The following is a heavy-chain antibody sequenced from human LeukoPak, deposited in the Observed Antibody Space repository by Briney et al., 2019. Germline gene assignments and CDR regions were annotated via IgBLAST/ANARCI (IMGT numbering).Heavy chain of an antibody. V-gene: IGHV1-69*13. Sequence: SVKVSCKASGGTFSSYAISWVRQAPGQGLEWMGGIIRIFGTANYAQKFQGRVTITADESTSTAYIELRSLRAEDTAVYYCASSYDYVWGSYVSYGMDVWGQGTTVTVSS. CDR1: GGTFSSYA. D-gene: IGHD3-16*01. CDR3: ASSYDYVWGSYVSYGMDV. J-gene: IGHJ6*02. CDR2: IIRIFGTA.